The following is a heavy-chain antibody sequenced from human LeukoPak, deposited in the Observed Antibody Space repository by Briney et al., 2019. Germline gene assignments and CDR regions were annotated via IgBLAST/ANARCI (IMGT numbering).Heavy chain of an antibody. CDR2: IKQDGSEK. CDR1: GFTLSSYW. CDR3: ARDKNTMGIDY. Sequence: GGSLRLSCAASGFTLSSYWMSWVRQAPGKGLEWVANIKQDGSEKHYVDSVKGRFTISRDNAKNSLYLQMNSLRAADTAVYYCARDKNTMGIDYWGQGSLVTVSS. J-gene: IGHJ4*02. V-gene: IGHV3-7*01. D-gene: IGHD3-10*01.